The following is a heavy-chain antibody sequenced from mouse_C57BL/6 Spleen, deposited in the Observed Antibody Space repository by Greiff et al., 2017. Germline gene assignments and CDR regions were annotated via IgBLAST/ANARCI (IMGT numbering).Heavy chain of an antibody. CDR1: GYAFSSYW. CDR2: IYPGEGDT. Sequence: VKLVESGAELVKPGASVKISCKASGYAFSSYWMNWVKQRPGKGLEWIGQIYPGEGDTNYNGKFKGKATLTADKSSSTAYMQLSSLTSEDSAVYFCAREDYGANYFDYWGQGTTLTVSS. J-gene: IGHJ2*01. V-gene: IGHV1-80*01. CDR3: AREDYGANYFDY. D-gene: IGHD1-1*01.